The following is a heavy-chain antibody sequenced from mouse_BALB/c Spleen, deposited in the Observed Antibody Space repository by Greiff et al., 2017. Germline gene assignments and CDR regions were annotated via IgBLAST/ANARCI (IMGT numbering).Heavy chain of an antibody. Sequence: VKLVESGPGLVAPSQSLSITCTVSGFSLTGYGVNWVRQPPGKGLEWLGMIWGDGSTDYNSALKSRLSISKDNSKSQVFLKMNSLQTDDTARYYCARELGRGYYAMDYWGQGTSVTVSS. D-gene: IGHD4-1*01. CDR2: IWGDGST. J-gene: IGHJ4*01. CDR1: GFSLTGYG. CDR3: ARELGRGYYAMDY. V-gene: IGHV2-6-7*01.